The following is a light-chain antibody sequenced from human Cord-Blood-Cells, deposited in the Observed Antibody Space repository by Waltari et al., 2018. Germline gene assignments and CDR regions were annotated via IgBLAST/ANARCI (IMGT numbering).Light chain of an antibody. Sequence: QSALTQPASVSGSPGQSLTLSCTGTSRDVGRYNLVSWYQQHPGKAPKLMIYEGSKRPSGVSNRFAGSKSGNTASLTISGLQAEDEADYYCCSYAGSSTWVFGGGTKLTVL. J-gene: IGLJ3*02. CDR2: EGS. CDR1: SRDVGRYNL. V-gene: IGLV2-23*01. CDR3: CSYAGSSTWV.